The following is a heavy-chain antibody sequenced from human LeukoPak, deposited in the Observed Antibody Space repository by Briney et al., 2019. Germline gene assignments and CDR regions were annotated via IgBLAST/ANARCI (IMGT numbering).Heavy chain of an antibody. CDR1: GGSIENYY. CDR2: VHYSRST. D-gene: IGHD3-22*01. J-gene: IGHJ5*01. V-gene: IGHV4-59*01. Sequence: SETLSLTCTVSGGSIENYYWSRIRQTPGKGLQWIAYVHYSRSTSYNPSLKSRITISLDTSKSQFSLTLSSVTAADTAVYYCARQAYSGSYLFDSWGQGTLVTVSS. CDR3: ARQAYSGSYLFDS.